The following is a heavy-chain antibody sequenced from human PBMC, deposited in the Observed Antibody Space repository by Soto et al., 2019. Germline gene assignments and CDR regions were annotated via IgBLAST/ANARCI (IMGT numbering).Heavy chain of an antibody. J-gene: IGHJ4*02. Sequence: EVQLLESGGGLVQPGGSLRLSCAASGFTFSSYAMSWVRQAPGMGLEWVSAISGSGGSTYYADSVKGRFTISRDNSKNTLYLQMNSLRAEDTAVYYCAKDVGFGSYPYYFDYWGQGTLVTVSS. CDR1: GFTFSSYA. CDR2: ISGSGGST. V-gene: IGHV3-23*01. D-gene: IGHD1-26*01. CDR3: AKDVGFGSYPYYFDY.